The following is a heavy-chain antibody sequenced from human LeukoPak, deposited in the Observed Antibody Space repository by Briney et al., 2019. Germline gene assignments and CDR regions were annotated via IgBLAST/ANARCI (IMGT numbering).Heavy chain of an antibody. V-gene: IGHV1-46*01. CDR2: INPSGGST. CDR3: ARSAVAGTLVIYWFDP. J-gene: IGHJ5*02. Sequence: ASVKVSCKASGYTLTSYYMHWVRQAPGQGLEWMGIINPSGGSTSYAQKFQGRVTITADESTSTAYMELSSLRSEDTAVYYCARSAVAGTLVIYWFDPWGQGTLVTVSS. D-gene: IGHD6-19*01. CDR1: GYTLTSYY.